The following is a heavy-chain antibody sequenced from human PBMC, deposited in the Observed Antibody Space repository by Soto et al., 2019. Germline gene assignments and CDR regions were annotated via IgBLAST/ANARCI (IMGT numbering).Heavy chain of an antibody. Sequence: LRLSCAASRFTFTTYAMNWVRQAPGKGLEWVALMSSDGTNEHYADSVRGRFTVSRDNSRNTLFLQMSNLRTDDTAVYYCARGIWNIEEMIYGFYFDPWGPGTLVTVSS. CDR3: ARGIWNIEEMIYGFYFDP. V-gene: IGHV3-30-3*01. D-gene: IGHD2-8*01. J-gene: IGHJ5*02. CDR2: MSSDGTNE. CDR1: RFTFTTYA.